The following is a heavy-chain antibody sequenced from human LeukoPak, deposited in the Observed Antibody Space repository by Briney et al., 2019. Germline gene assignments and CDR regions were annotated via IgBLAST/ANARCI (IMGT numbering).Heavy chain of an antibody. CDR1: GFSISNYN. V-gene: IGHV3-48*01. CDR3: SLGARHSTDY. Sequence: GGSLRLSCAASGFSISNYNMNWVRQAPGKGLEWISYISITSNTIYYADSVRGRFTISRDNGQNSLYLQMNSLRAEDTAVYDCSLGARHSTDYWGQGTLVTVSS. D-gene: IGHD6-6*01. J-gene: IGHJ4*02. CDR2: ISITSNTI.